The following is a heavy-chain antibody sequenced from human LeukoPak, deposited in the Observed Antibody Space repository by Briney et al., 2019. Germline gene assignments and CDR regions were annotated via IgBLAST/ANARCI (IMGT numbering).Heavy chain of an antibody. V-gene: IGHV1-69*05. J-gene: IGHJ6*03. D-gene: IGHD3-3*01. CDR3: ARGPLSTIFGVVTNYYYYYMDV. CDR2: IIPIFGTA. CDR1: VGTFSSYA. Sequence: ASVKVSCKASVGTFSSYAISWVRQAPGQGLEWMGGIIPIFGTANYAQKFQGRVTITTDESSSTAYMELSSLRSEDTAVYYCARGPLSTIFGVVTNYYYYYMDVWGKGTTVTVSS.